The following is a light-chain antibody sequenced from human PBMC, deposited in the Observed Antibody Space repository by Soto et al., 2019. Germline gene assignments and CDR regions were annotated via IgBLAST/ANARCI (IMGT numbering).Light chain of an antibody. Sequence: EIVLTQSPGTLSLSPGETATLSCRASQSVSSTNLAWYQQKAGQAPRLLIYGASTRATGIPDRFSGSGSGTDFTLTISRLEPEDFAVYYCRQYGRSPSFGGGTKVEIK. J-gene: IGKJ4*01. V-gene: IGKV3-20*01. CDR3: RQYGRSPS. CDR2: GAS. CDR1: QSVSSTN.